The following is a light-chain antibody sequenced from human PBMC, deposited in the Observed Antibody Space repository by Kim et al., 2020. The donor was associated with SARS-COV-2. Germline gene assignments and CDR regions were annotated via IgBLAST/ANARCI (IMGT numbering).Light chain of an antibody. Sequence: SDSPRQYVTISCYGFGGHDFVSWYQHRPDAVPKLIIRGGTKRPSGVSDRFSGSMSGDTASLTVSGLRTEDEADYYCSAYDGTNNLVFGGGTKVTVL. CDR1: FGGHDF. V-gene: IGLV2-8*01. CDR3: SAYDGTNNLV. J-gene: IGLJ2*01. CDR2: GGT.